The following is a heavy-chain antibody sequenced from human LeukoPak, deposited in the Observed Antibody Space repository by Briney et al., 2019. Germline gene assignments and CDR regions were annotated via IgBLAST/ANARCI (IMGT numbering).Heavy chain of an antibody. Sequence: GGSLRLSCAVFGFSFSDYYMSWIRQAPGKGLEWVSYISSSSSYTNYADSVKGRFTISRDNAKNSLYLQMNSLRAEDTAVYYCARDGKAAAVDAFDIWGQGTMVTVSS. V-gene: IGHV3-11*06. CDR3: ARDGKAAAVDAFDI. J-gene: IGHJ3*02. CDR1: GFSFSDYY. D-gene: IGHD6-13*01. CDR2: ISSSSSYT.